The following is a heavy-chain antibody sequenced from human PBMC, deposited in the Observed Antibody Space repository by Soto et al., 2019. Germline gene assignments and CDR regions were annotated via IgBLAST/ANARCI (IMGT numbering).Heavy chain of an antibody. CDR3: ATSPPGDNDAFDV. CDR1: GKSIRSAGYY. V-gene: IGHV4-31*11. Sequence: QVQLQETGPGLVKPSQTLSLTCGVSGKSIRSAGYYWTWIRQRPGKGLEWIGHISYFGDTHYSPSLTSRVTISLDPSSTQFSLELTSVKAADTAVYYCATSPPGDNDAFDVWGQGHWSPSLQ. CDR2: ISYFGDT. D-gene: IGHD4-17*01. J-gene: IGHJ3*01.